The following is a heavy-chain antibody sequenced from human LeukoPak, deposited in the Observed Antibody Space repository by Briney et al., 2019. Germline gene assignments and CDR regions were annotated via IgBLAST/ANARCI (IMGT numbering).Heavy chain of an antibody. CDR3: ARVGGRYSSSSNY. V-gene: IGHV1-2*02. CDR2: INPNTGGT. D-gene: IGHD6-6*01. CDR1: GYTFTAYY. J-gene: IGHJ4*02. Sequence: ASVKVSCKASGYTFTAYYMHWVRQAPGQGLEWMGWINPNTGGTNYAPKFQGRVTMTRDTSISTAYMVLSSLTFDDTAVYYCARVGGRYSSSSNYWGQGTLVTVSS.